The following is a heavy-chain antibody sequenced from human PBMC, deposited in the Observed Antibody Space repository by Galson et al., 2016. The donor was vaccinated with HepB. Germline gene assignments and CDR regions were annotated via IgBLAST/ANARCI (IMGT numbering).Heavy chain of an antibody. J-gene: IGHJ4*02. CDR3: AHAPNLYYFDN. Sequence: SLRLSCAASGFTFSSHAMSWVRQAPGKGLEWVANIKQDGSERYYVDSVKGRFTISRDNAENSLYLQMNSLRVEDTAVYYCAHAPNLYYFDNWGQGTLVTASS. CDR2: IKQDGSER. CDR1: GFTFSSHA. D-gene: IGHD2-2*01. V-gene: IGHV3-7*03.